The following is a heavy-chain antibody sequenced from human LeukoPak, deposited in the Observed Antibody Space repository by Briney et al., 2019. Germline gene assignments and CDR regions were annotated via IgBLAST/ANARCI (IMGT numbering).Heavy chain of an antibody. CDR1: GFTFISYA. CDR2: IIGSGGGT. V-gene: IGHV3-23*01. D-gene: IGHD3-10*01. J-gene: IGHJ4*02. CDR3: ARDGYYYGSGSYENRVY. Sequence: SGGSLRLSCAASGFTFISYAMSWVRQAPGKGLEWVSGIIGSGGGTYYADSVKGRFTISRDNSRNTLYLQMNSLRAEDTAVYYCARDGYYYGSGSYENRVYWGQGTLVTVSS.